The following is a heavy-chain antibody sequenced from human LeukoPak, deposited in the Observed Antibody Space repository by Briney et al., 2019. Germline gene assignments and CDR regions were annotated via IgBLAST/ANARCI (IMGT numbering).Heavy chain of an antibody. CDR3: ARDYGGNSDY. D-gene: IGHD4-23*01. V-gene: IGHV1-8*02. J-gene: IGHJ4*02. Sequence: ASVKVSTTPPPHTPTPPPPPPPRQATGQGFEWLGWMSPNSGNTGYAQKFQGRVTMTRNTSISTAYMELSSLRSEDTAVYYCARDYGGNSDYWGQGTLVTVSS. CDR2: MSPNSGNT. CDR1: PHTPTPPP.